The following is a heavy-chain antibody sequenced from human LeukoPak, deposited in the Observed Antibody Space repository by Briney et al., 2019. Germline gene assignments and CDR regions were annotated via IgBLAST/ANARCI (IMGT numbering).Heavy chain of an antibody. CDR3: ARLTDLYYYGSGSSDY. V-gene: IGHV4-59*08. CDR2: IYYSGST. D-gene: IGHD3-10*01. J-gene: IGHJ4*02. Sequence: SETLSLTCTVSGGSISSYYWSWIRQPPGKGLEWIGYIYYSGSTNYNPSLKSRVTISVDTSKNQFSLKLSSVTAADTAVYYCARLTDLYYYGSGSSDYWGQGTLVTVSS. CDR1: GGSISSYY.